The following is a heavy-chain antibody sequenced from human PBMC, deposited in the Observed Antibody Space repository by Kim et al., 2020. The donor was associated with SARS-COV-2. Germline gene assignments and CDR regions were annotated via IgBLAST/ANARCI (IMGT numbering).Heavy chain of an antibody. J-gene: IGHJ6*02. CDR2: ISGSGGST. Sequence: GGSLRLSCAASGFTFSSYAMSWVRQAPGKGLEWVSAISGSGGSTYYADSVKGRFTISRDNSKNTLYLQMNSLRAEDTAVYYCAKSEEGSSSWYSPLQLQYYYYYYGMDVWGQGTTVTVSS. D-gene: IGHD6-13*01. V-gene: IGHV3-23*01. CDR1: GFTFSSYA. CDR3: AKSEEGSSSWYSPLQLQYYYYYYGMDV.